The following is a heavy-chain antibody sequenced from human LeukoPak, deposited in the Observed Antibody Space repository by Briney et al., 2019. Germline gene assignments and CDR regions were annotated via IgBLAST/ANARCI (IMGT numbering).Heavy chain of an antibody. V-gene: IGHV3-23*01. J-gene: IGHJ6*02. CDR3: AKGTSGWYYYHMDV. D-gene: IGHD6-19*01. CDR1: GFTFSAYA. Sequence: GGSLRLSCAASGFTFSAYAMNWVRQAPGKGLEWVSGIRGNVITTYYADSVKGRFTISRDNSKNTLWLQMSSVRAEDTAVYYCAKGTSGWYYYHMDVWGQGTTVTVSS. CDR2: IRGNVITT.